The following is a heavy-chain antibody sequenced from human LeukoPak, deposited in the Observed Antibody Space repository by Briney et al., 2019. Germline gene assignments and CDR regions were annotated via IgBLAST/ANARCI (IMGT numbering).Heavy chain of an antibody. V-gene: IGHV4-59*08. J-gene: IGHJ4*02. CDR2: IYYSGST. Sequence: PSETLSLTCTVSDGSISSYYWSWIRQPPGKGLEWIGYIYYSGSTNYNPSLKSRVTISVDTSKNQFSLKLSSVTAADTAVYYCARIGIAARPDYWGQGTLVTVSS. CDR3: ARIGIAARPDY. CDR1: DGSISSYY. D-gene: IGHD6-6*01.